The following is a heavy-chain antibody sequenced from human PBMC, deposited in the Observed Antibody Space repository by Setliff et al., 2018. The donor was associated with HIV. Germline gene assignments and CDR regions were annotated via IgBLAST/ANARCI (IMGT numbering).Heavy chain of an antibody. CDR3: ASLEPYSSGWFFDY. D-gene: IGHD6-19*01. V-gene: IGHV4-38-2*01. CDR2: IYHSGST. CDR1: GYSISSGYY. Sequence: SETLSLTCAVSGYSISSGYYWGWIRQPPGKGLEWIGNIYHSGSTYYNPSLKSRVTISVDTSKNQFSLKLSSVTAADTAVYYCASLEPYSSGWFFDYWGQGTPVTVSS. J-gene: IGHJ4*02.